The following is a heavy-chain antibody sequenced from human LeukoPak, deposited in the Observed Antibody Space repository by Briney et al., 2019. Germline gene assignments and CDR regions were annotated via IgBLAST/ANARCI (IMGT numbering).Heavy chain of an antibody. CDR3: AGLVGRYSSGLYYYYFDY. D-gene: IGHD3-22*01. CDR2: MYLSGTT. J-gene: IGHJ4*02. V-gene: IGHV4-4*02. CDR1: GDSINSLDL. Sequence: SETLSLTCTVSGDSINSLDLWSWVRQPPGKGLEWIGEMYLSGTTHSNPSVKSRVTISIDKSKNQFFLNLSSVTAADTAIYYCAGLVGRYSSGLYYYYFDYWGQGTLVTVSS.